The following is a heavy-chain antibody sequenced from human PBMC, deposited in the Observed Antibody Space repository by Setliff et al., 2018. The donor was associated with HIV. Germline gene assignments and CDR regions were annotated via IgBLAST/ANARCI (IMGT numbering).Heavy chain of an antibody. Sequence: KPSETLSLTCTVSGGSISSHYWSWIRQPPGKGLEWMGDIFHTGSSTYNPSLKSRVSLSVDTSKNQFSLRLSAVTAADTAVYYCASLTDYGGDSGSHWGQGTLVTVSS. V-gene: IGHV4-59*11. CDR2: IFHTGSS. J-gene: IGHJ4*02. D-gene: IGHD4-17*01. CDR1: GGSISSHY. CDR3: ASLTDYGGDSGSH.